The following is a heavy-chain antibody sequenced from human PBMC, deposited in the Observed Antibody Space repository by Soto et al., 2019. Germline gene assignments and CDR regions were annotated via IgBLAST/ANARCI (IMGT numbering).Heavy chain of an antibody. CDR3: ARVRNCSGGSCYSGFFYFDY. CDR2: IYYSGST. D-gene: IGHD2-15*01. CDR1: GGSISSYY. Sequence: SETLSLTCTVSGGSISSYYWSWIRQPPGKGLEWIGYIYYSGSTNYNPSLTSRVTISVDTSKNQFSLKLSPVTAADTAVYYCARVRNCSGGSCYSGFFYFDYWGQGTLVTVSS. J-gene: IGHJ4*02. V-gene: IGHV4-59*01.